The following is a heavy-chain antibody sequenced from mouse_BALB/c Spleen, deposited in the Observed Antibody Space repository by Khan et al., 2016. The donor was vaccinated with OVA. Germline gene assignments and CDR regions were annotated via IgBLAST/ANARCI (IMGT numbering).Heavy chain of an antibody. D-gene: IGHD1-1*01. CDR1: GYTFTSYW. CDR3: ASYYGSSYFDV. V-gene: IGHV1-7*01. Sequence: QVQLKQSGAELAKPGASVKMSCKASGYTFTSYWMHWVKQRPGQGLEWIGYINPSTGYTEYNQKFKDKATLTADKSSSTAYMQLSSLTSEDSAVXYCASYYGSSYFDVWGAGTTVTVSS. J-gene: IGHJ1*01. CDR2: INPSTGYT.